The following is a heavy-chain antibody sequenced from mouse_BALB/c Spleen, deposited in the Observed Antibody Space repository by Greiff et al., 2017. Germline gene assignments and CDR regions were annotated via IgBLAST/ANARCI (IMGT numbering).Heavy chain of an antibody. V-gene: IGHV5-17*02. J-gene: IGHJ4*01. CDR2: ISSGSSTI. CDR3: ARSRLGRGYAMDY. CDR1: GFTFSSFG. D-gene: IGHD4-1*01. Sequence: EVKLVESGGGLVQPGGSRKLSCAASGFTFSSFGMHWVRQAPEKGLEWVAYISSGSSTIYYADTVKGRFTISRDNPKNTLFLQMTSLRSEDTAMYYCARSRLGRGYAMDYWGQGTSVTVSS.